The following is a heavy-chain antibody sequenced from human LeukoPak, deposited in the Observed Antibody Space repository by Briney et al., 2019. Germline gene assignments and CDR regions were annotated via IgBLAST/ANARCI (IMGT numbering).Heavy chain of an antibody. D-gene: IGHD1-26*01. V-gene: IGHV3-33*01. CDR2: MWYDGSRE. CDR1: GFILSTHG. CDR3: ARDLSFGSLDF. Sequence: PGGSLRLSCAASGFILSTHGMHWVRQAPGKGLEWVAGMWYDGSREYYADSVKCRFTISRDMSKNTLNLQMNSLRVEDTAMFYCARDLSFGSLDFRGQGTLVTVSS. J-gene: IGHJ4*02.